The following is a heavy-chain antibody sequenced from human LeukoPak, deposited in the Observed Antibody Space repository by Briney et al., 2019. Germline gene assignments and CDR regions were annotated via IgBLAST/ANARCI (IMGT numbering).Heavy chain of an antibody. D-gene: IGHD3-3*01. CDR2: ISYDGSNK. CDR1: GFTFSSYA. J-gene: IGHJ4*02. CDR3: ARESLEWLLSAHY. V-gene: IGHV3-30-3*01. Sequence: GRSLRLSCAASGFTFSSYAMHWVRQAPGKGLEWVAVISYDGSNKYYADSVKGRFTISRDNSKNTLYLQMNSLRAEDMAVYYCARESLEWLLSAHYWGQGTLVTVSS.